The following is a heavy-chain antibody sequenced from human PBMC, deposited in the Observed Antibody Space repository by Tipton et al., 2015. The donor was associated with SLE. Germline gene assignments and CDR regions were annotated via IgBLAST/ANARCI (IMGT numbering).Heavy chain of an antibody. CDR3: ARDGNYYDSSGYLDY. CDR1: GFTFSSYA. V-gene: IGHV3-33*08. CDR2: IWYDGSNK. J-gene: IGHJ4*02. D-gene: IGHD3-22*01. Sequence: SLRLSCAASGFTFSSYAMSWVRQAPGKGLEWVAVIWYDGSNKYYADSVKGRFTISRDNSKNTLYLQMNSLRAEDTAVYYCARDGNYYDSSGYLDYWGQGTLVTVSS.